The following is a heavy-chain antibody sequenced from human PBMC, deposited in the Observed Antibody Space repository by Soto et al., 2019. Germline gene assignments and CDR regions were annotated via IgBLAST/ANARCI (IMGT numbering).Heavy chain of an antibody. Sequence: ASVKVSCKASGYTFPSYAMHWVRQAPGQRLEWMGWINAGNGNTKYSQKFQGRVTITRDTSASTAYMELSSLRSEDTAVYYCAKTVGYYHGMDVWGQGTTVPVSS. V-gene: IGHV1-3*01. CDR1: GYTFPSYA. D-gene: IGHD4-17*01. J-gene: IGHJ6*02. CDR3: AKTVGYYHGMDV. CDR2: INAGNGNT.